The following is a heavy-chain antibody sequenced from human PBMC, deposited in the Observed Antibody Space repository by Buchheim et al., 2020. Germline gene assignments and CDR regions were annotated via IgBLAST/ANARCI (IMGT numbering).Heavy chain of an antibody. CDR2: ISASGDST. Sequence: EVQLLESGGHLVQPGGSLRLSCAASGFTFDSYGMRWVRQAPGKGPEWVSAISASGDSTHYADSVKGRFAISRDNSKNTLYLQMNSLRADDTALYYCAKVGDSSGWLSWGQGTL. D-gene: IGHD6-19*01. CDR3: AKVGDSSGWLS. V-gene: IGHV3-23*01. J-gene: IGHJ5*02. CDR1: GFTFDSYG.